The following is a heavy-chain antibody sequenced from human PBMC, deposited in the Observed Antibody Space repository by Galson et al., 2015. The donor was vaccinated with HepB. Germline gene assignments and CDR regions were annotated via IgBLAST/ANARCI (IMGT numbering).Heavy chain of an antibody. J-gene: IGHJ6*02. D-gene: IGHD2-2*01. V-gene: IGHV1-18*01. CDR1: GYTFIDYG. CDR3: TRSVVPAAMGLGYYYYDLDV. CDR2: ISAYTGNT. Sequence: SVKVSCKASGYTFIDYGISWVRQAPGQGLEWMGWISAYTGNTKYAQKLQGRVTMTTATSTSTAYMELRGLRSADAAVYYRTRSVVPAAMGLGYYYYDLDVWGQGTTVTVSS.